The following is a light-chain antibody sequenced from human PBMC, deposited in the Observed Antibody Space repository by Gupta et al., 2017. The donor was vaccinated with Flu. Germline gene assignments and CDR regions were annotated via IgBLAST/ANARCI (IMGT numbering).Light chain of an antibody. CDR3: SSYTTRDIWV. CDR1: SGDVGANNL. Sequence: TISCTGTSGDVGANNLVSWFQVHPGKAPKVMIYAVTNRPSGVSNRFSGSKSDNTASLTISGLQAEDEADYYCSSYTTRDIWVFGGGTKVTVL. V-gene: IGLV2-14*03. J-gene: IGLJ3*02. CDR2: AVT.